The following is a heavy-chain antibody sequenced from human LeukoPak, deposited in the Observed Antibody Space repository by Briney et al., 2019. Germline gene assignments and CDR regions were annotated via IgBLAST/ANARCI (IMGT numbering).Heavy chain of an antibody. D-gene: IGHD6-13*01. Sequence: PGGSLRLSCAASGFTFSSYSMNWVRQAPGKGLDWVSSISSSSTYIYYADSVKGRFTISRDYAKNSLYLQMNSLRAEDTAVYYCAREGKDSSSWYNYFDFWGQGTLVTVSS. CDR1: GFTFSSYS. V-gene: IGHV3-21*01. CDR3: AREGKDSSSWYNYFDF. CDR2: ISSSSTYI. J-gene: IGHJ4*02.